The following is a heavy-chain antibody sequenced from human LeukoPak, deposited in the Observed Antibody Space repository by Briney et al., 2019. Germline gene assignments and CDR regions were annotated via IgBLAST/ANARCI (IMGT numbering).Heavy chain of an antibody. V-gene: IGHV3-23*01. CDR3: VRGSLASGVVVYYYYCLDV. Sequence: GGSLRLSCAASGFTFSSYAMSWVRQAPGKGLEWVSAISGSGGSTYYADSVKGRFTISRDNAKNSLYLQMNSLRAEDTAVYYCVRGSLASGVVVYYYYCLDVWGKGTTVTVSS. J-gene: IGHJ6*03. D-gene: IGHD3-3*01. CDR1: GFTFSSYA. CDR2: ISGSGGST.